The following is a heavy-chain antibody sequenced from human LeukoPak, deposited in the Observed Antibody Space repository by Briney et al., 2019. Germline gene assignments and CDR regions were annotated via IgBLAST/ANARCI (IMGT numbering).Heavy chain of an antibody. D-gene: IGHD6-19*01. CDR2: MNPNSGNT. V-gene: IGHV1-8*03. CDR1: GYTFTSYD. CDR3: ARVRTAVAGTGYWFDP. J-gene: IGHJ5*02. Sequence: ASVKVSCKASGYTFTSYDINWVRQATGQGLEWMGWMNPNSGNTGYAQKFQGRVTITRNTSISTAYMELSSLRSEDTAVYYCARVRTAVAGTGYWFDPWGQGTLVTVSS.